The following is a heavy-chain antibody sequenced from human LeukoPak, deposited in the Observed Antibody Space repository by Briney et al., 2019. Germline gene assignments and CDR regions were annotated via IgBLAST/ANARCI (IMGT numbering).Heavy chain of an antibody. Sequence: PGGSLRLSCAASGFTFSSYWMHWVRQAPGKGLVWVSRINSDGSSTSYADSVKGRFTISRDNAKNTLYLQMNSLRAEDTAVYYCARVPTVTPSCYWYFDLWGRGTLVTVSS. CDR1: GFTFSSYW. CDR3: ARVPTVTPSCYWYFDL. J-gene: IGHJ2*01. D-gene: IGHD4-17*01. CDR2: INSDGSST. V-gene: IGHV3-74*01.